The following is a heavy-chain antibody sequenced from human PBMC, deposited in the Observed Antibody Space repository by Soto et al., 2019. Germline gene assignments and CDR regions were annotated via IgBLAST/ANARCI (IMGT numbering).Heavy chain of an antibody. D-gene: IGHD4-17*01. Sequence: QVQLQESGPGLVKPSQTLSLTCTVSGGSISSGGYYWSWIRQHPGKGLEWIGYIYYSGSTYYNPSLKSRFTISVDTSKNQFPLKLSSVTAADTAVYYCARKQHDYGAPEDNFDYWGQGTLVPVSS. CDR1: GGSISSGGYY. V-gene: IGHV4-31*03. CDR3: ARKQHDYGAPEDNFDY. J-gene: IGHJ4*02. CDR2: IYYSGST.